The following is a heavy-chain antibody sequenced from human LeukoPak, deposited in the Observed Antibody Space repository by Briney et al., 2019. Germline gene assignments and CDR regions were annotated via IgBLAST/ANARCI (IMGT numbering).Heavy chain of an antibody. D-gene: IGHD3-16*01. CDR3: ARGGSYAFDY. CDR1: GDSVSSNNAA. V-gene: IGHV6-1*01. Sequence: SQTLSLTCAISGDSVSSNNAAWNWIRQSPSRGLEWLGNTYYRSRWSNDYAASVISRITINSDTSRNQFSLQLNSVTPEDTSVYYCARGGSYAFDYWGQGTPVTVSS. J-gene: IGHJ4*02. CDR2: TYYRSRWSN.